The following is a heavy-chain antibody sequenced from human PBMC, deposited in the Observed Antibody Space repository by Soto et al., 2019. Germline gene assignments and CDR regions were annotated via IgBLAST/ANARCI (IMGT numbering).Heavy chain of an antibody. V-gene: IGHV3-7*03. Sequence: GGSLRLSCAASGFTFSRYWMSWVRQTPGKGLEWVANIKQDGSEKYYVDSVKGRFTISRDNNKNSLYLQINSLRAEDTAVYYCARDGTCNSSPSCCYFDYWGQGTLLTLSS. CDR3: ARDGTCNSSPSCCYFDY. D-gene: IGHD2-2*01. J-gene: IGHJ4*02. CDR2: IKQDGSEK. CDR1: GFTFSRYW.